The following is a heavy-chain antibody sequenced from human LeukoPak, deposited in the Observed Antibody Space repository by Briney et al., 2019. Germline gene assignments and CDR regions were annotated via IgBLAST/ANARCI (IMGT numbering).Heavy chain of an antibody. CDR1: GGSIGSYY. CDR3: ARDYYGSGSYDY. Sequence: SETLSLTCTVSGGSIGSYYWSWIRQPAGKGLEWIGRIDTSGSTNYNPSIKSRVTISVDKYKNPFSLKLSSVTAADTAVDYCARDYYGSGSYDYWGQGTLVTVSS. J-gene: IGHJ4*02. CDR2: IDTSGST. D-gene: IGHD3-10*01. V-gene: IGHV4-4*07.